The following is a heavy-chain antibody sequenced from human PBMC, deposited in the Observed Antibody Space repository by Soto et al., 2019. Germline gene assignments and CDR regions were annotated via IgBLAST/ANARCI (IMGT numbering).Heavy chain of an antibody. J-gene: IGHJ6*02. CDR1: GFTFDDYA. CDR2: ISWNGGSK. D-gene: IGHD5-18*01. CDR3: AKGGYSYGDFYYGMDV. V-gene: IGHV3-9*01. Sequence: EAQLVESGGGLVQPDRSLRLSCAASGFTFDDYAMHWVRQAPGKGLEWVSGISWNGGSKGYADSVKGRFTISRDNSKKSLYLQINSLRCEDTALYYCAKGGYSYGDFYYGMDVWGQGTMVTVSS.